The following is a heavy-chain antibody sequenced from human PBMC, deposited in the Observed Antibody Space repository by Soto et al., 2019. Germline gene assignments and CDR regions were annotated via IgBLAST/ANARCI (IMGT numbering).Heavy chain of an antibody. V-gene: IGHV3-30*18. Sequence: QVQLVESGGGVVQPGRSLRLSCAASGFTFSSYGMHWVRQAPGKGLEWVAGIIYDGSTKYYADSVKGRFTISRDNSKSTLYLQRNSLRAEDTAVYYGAKDRMGARVRGYFDYWGQGTLVSVSS. CDR1: GFTFSSYG. CDR3: AKDRMGARVRGYFDY. J-gene: IGHJ4*02. CDR2: IIYDGSTK. D-gene: IGHD3-10*01.